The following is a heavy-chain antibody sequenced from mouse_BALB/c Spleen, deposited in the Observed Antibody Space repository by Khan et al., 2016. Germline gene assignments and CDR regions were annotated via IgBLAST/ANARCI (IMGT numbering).Heavy chain of an antibody. Sequence: QVQLQQSGAELARPGASVKLSCKASGYTFTSYWMQWVKQRPGQGLEWIGAIYPGDGDTRYTQKFKGKATLTADKSSSTAYMQLSSLASEDSAVXYCARRGYGNYFDYWGQGTTLTVSS. V-gene: IGHV1-87*01. CDR3: ARRGYGNYFDY. CDR2: IYPGDGDT. J-gene: IGHJ2*01. CDR1: GYTFTSYW. D-gene: IGHD2-10*02.